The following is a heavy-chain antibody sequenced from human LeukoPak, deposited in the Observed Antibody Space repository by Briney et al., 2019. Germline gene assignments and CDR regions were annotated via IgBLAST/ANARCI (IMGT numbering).Heavy chain of an antibody. J-gene: IGHJ4*02. D-gene: IGHD4-17*01. Sequence: GGSLRLSCAASGFTFSSYYMNWVRQAPGKGLEWVSSISSTGSDIWYADSLKGRFTISRDNAKDSLYLQTNSLRAEDTAVYYCARSGDYKDYWGQGTLVTVSS. V-gene: IGHV3-21*01. CDR2: ISSTGSDI. CDR3: ARSGDYKDY. CDR1: GFTFSSYY.